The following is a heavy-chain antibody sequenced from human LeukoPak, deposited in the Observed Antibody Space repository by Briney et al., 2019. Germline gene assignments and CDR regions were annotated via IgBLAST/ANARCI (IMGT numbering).Heavy chain of an antibody. CDR3: ARHSSGAFTVTLYWFDP. D-gene: IGHD4-11*01. CDR1: GGSISSGDYY. V-gene: IGHV4-30-4*01. J-gene: IGHJ5*02. Sequence: PSETLSLTCTVSGGSISSGDYYWSWIRQPPGKGLEWIGYIYYSGSTYYNPSLKSRVTISVDTSKNQFSLKLSSVTAADTAVYYCARHSSGAFTVTLYWFDPWGQGTLVTVSS. CDR2: IYYSGST.